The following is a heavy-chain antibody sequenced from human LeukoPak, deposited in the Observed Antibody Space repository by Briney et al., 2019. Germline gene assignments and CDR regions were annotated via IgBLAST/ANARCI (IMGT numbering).Heavy chain of an antibody. J-gene: IGHJ4*02. CDR2: ISVTGGST. V-gene: IGHV3-23*01. Sequence: GGSLRLSCAASGFTFSNFAMSWVRQAPGKGLKWVSGISVTGGSTYYADSVRGRFTISRDNSKNTLSLQMNSLRGEDTAVYYCANGYHSGSYFALWGQGTLVTVSS. CDR1: GFTFSNFA. CDR3: ANGYHSGSYFAL. D-gene: IGHD3-10*01.